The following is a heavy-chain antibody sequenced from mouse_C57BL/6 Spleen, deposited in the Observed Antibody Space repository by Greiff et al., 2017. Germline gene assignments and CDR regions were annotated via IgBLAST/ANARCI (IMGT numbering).Heavy chain of an antibody. D-gene: IGHD2-1*01. J-gene: IGHJ4*01. CDR3: ARDGNYGGYYYAMDY. Sequence: QVHVKQPGAELVKPGASVKLSCKASGYTFTSYWMHWVKQRPGQGLEWIGMIHPNSGSTNYNEKFKSKATLTVDKSSSTAYMQLSSLTSEDSAVYYCARDGNYGGYYYAMDYWGQGTSVTVSS. V-gene: IGHV1-64*01. CDR1: GYTFTSYW. CDR2: IHPNSGST.